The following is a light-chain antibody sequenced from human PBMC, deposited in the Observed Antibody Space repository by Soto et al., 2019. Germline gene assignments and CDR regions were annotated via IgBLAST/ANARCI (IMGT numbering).Light chain of an antibody. Sequence: QSVLTQPASVSGSPGQSVTISCTGTSSHVGAYNFVSWHQQHPGKAPKLMIYNVYDRPSGISYRFSGSKSGNTASLTISGLQGEDEADYYCSAYTVGRTYVFGTGTKVTVL. J-gene: IGLJ1*01. CDR1: SSHVGAYNF. CDR3: SAYTVGRTYV. V-gene: IGLV2-14*03. CDR2: NVY.